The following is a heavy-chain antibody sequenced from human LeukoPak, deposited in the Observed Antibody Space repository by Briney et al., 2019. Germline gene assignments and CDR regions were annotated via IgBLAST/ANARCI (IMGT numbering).Heavy chain of an antibody. V-gene: IGHV1-46*01. Sequence: GASVKVSCKASGGTFSSYAISWVRQAPGQGLEWMGIINPSGGSTSYAQKFQGRVTMTRDTSTSTVYMELSSLRSEDTAVYYCARVKTVVTRNYFDYWGQGTLVTVSS. CDR3: ARVKTVVTRNYFDY. D-gene: IGHD4-23*01. CDR1: GGTFSSYA. J-gene: IGHJ4*02. CDR2: INPSGGST.